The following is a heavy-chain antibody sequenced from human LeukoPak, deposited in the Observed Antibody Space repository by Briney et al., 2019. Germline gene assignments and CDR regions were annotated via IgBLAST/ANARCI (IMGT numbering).Heavy chain of an antibody. V-gene: IGHV3-21*01. J-gene: IGHJ4*02. Sequence: GGSLRLSCAASGFIFSSYNMNWVRQAPGKGLEWVSSISSSSTYKYYADSVKGRFTISRDNAKNALYLQMNSLRAEDTAVYYCVRDQSGMSFDYWGQGTLVTVSS. CDR1: GFIFSSYN. CDR2: ISSSSTYK. CDR3: VRDQSGMSFDY.